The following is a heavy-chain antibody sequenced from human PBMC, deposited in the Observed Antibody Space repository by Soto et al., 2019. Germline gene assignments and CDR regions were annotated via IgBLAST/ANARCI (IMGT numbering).Heavy chain of an antibody. V-gene: IGHV5-51*01. D-gene: IGHD1-26*01. Sequence: GESLKISCKASEYSFTIYWIGWVRQMPGKGLEWMCIIYPGDSDTKYSPSFQGQVTISAEKSISTAYLQWSSLEASDTAMYYCARRGPSVFDYWGQGTLVTVS. CDR1: EYSFTIYW. CDR2: IYPGDSDT. J-gene: IGHJ4*02. CDR3: ARRGPSVFDY.